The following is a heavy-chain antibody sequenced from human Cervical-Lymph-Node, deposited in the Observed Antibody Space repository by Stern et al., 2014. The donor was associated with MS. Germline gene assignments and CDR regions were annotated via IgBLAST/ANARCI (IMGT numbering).Heavy chain of an antibody. J-gene: IGHJ4*02. CDR1: GFKFDDYA. CDR3: TKGDSSGAMYYFDH. Sequence: EVQLVESGGGLVQPGRSLRLSCVASGFKFDDYAMDWVRQAPGKSPEWVAGIRWNGEKITYADSVKGRFTISRDNAKNSLFLHMKDLRPEDTALYYCTKGDSSGAMYYFDHWGQGNLVTVSS. CDR2: IRWNGEKI. V-gene: IGHV3-9*01. D-gene: IGHD6-19*01.